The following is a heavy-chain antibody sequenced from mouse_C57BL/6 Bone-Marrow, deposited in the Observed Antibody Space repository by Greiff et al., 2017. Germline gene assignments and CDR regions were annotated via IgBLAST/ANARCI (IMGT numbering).Heavy chain of an antibody. CDR1: GYTFTSYW. CDR2: IDPSDSYT. Sequence: VQLQQPGAELVMPGASVKLSCKASGYTFTSYWMHWVKQRPGQGLEWIGEIDPSDSYTNYNQKFKGKSTLTVDKSSSTAYMQLSSLTSEDSAVYYCARGAGTSDYFDYCGQGTTLTVSS. CDR3: ARGAGTSDYFDY. D-gene: IGHD4-1*01. V-gene: IGHV1-69*01. J-gene: IGHJ2*01.